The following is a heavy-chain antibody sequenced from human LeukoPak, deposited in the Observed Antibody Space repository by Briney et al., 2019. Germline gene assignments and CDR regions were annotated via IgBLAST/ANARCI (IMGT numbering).Heavy chain of an antibody. V-gene: IGHV3-21*01. CDR3: ARDHPFIAAAGRSNYYMDV. J-gene: IGHJ6*03. Sequence: GGSLRLSCAASGFTVSSYSMNWVRQAPGKGLEWVSSISSSSSYIYYADSVKGRFTISRDNAKNSLYLQMNSLRAEDTAVYYCARDHPFIAAAGRSNYYMDVWGKGTTVTVSS. D-gene: IGHD6-13*01. CDR1: GFTVSSYS. CDR2: ISSSSSYI.